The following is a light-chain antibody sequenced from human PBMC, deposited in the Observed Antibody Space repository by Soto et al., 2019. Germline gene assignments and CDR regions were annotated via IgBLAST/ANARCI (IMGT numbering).Light chain of an antibody. CDR3: QQYHTYWWT. Sequence: DIKMNQSPSTLSASVGDRVTITCRASQTIINWLAWYQQKPGKAPKLLIYKASTLEGEVPSRFSGSGSETEFTLTINSLQPDDSATYYCQQYHTYWWTFGQGTKVDIK. J-gene: IGKJ1*01. CDR2: KAS. V-gene: IGKV1-5*03. CDR1: QTIINW.